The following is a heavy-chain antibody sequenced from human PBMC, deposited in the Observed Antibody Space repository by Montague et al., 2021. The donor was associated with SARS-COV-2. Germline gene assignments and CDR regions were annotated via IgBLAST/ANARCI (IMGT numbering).Heavy chain of an antibody. V-gene: IGHV3-13*04. J-gene: IGHJ6*02. CDR2: IDTAGHT. Sequence: SLRLSCAASGFSFSNYDMYWVRQATGKGPEWVSGIDTAGHTYYPGSVKGRFTISRENANNSLYLQMNSLRDGDTAVYYCARETTVQYYYAMDVWGQGTTVTVSS. D-gene: IGHD3-16*01. CDR1: GFSFSNYD. CDR3: ARETTVQYYYAMDV.